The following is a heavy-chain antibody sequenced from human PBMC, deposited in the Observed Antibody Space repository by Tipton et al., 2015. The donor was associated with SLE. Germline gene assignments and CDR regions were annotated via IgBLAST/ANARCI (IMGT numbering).Heavy chain of an antibody. D-gene: IGHD3-16*01. CDR2: IFYSGGP. CDR1: GDSISSHY. V-gene: IGHV4-59*11. J-gene: IGHJ3*02. CDR3: ARENYAESRGI. Sequence: TLSLTCTVSGDSISSHYWGWIRQPPGKGLEWIGYIFYSGGPNYNPSLKSRVAMSIDTSKNQFSLNLNSVTAADTAVYYCARENYAESRGIWGQGTMVTVSS.